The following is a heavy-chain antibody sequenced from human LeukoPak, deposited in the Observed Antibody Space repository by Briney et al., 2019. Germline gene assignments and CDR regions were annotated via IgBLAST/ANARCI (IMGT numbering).Heavy chain of an antibody. CDR3: AKQAMGAHFDS. Sequence: GGSLRLSCAASGFTFSSYSMNWVRQAPGKGLEWVSSISSSSSYIYYADSVKGRFTISRDNSKNSVHLQMNSLRTEDTALYYCAKQAMGAHFDSWGQGTLVTVSS. D-gene: IGHD1-26*01. CDR1: GFTFSSYS. J-gene: IGHJ4*02. CDR2: ISSSSSYI. V-gene: IGHV3-21*04.